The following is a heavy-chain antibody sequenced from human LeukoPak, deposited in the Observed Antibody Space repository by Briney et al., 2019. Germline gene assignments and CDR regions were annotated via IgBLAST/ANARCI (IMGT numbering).Heavy chain of an antibody. J-gene: IGHJ4*02. CDR1: GGSISSYY. CDR3: ARQGYYYDSSGYLFDY. D-gene: IGHD3-22*01. CDR2: ISDIGSI. V-gene: IGHV4-59*08. Sequence: PSETLSLTCTVSGGSISSYYWSWIRQPPGKGLEWIAYISDIGSINYNPSLKGRVTISVDTSKNQFSLKLSSVTAADTAVYYCARQGYYYDSSGYLFDYWGQGTLVTVSS.